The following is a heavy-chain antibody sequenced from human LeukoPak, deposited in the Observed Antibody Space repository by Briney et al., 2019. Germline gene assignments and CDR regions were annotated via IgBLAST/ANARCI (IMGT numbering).Heavy chain of an antibody. Sequence: GGSLRLCCLVSGFTFSTYAMRCGRQAPGKGVEYGSAISSNGDNTYYADSVKGRFTISRDNSKNTLYLQMSSLRLADTAVYFYLRGTGYWGQGTLVTVSS. CDR1: GFTFSTYA. CDR3: LRGTGY. V-gene: IGHV3-64D*06. J-gene: IGHJ4*02. CDR2: ISSNGDNT.